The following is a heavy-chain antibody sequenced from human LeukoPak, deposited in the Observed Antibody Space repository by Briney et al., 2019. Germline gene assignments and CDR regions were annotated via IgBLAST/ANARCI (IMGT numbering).Heavy chain of an antibody. J-gene: IGHJ5*02. CDR3: ARVKLTIFGVVNWFDP. D-gene: IGHD3-3*01. CDR1: GGSISSYY. V-gene: IGHV4-59*12. CDR2: IYYSGST. Sequence: PSETLSLTCTVSGGSISSYYWSWIRQPPGKGLEWIGYIYYSGSTNYNPSLKSRVTISVDTSKNQFSLKLSSVTAADTAVYYCARVKLTIFGVVNWFDPWGQGTLVTVSS.